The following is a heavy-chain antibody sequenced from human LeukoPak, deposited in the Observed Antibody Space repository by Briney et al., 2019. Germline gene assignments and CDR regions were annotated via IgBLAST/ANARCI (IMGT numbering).Heavy chain of an antibody. J-gene: IGHJ4*02. CDR1: GVTFSGSA. CDR2: IRSKANSYAT. V-gene: IGHV3-73*01. D-gene: IGHD5-18*01. CDR3: TTGGYSYGYSC. Sequence: GGSLRLSCAASGVTFSGSAMHWVRQASGKGLEWVGRIRSKANSYATAYAASVKGRFTISRDDSKNTAYLQMNSLKTEDTAVYYCTTGGYSYGYSCWGQGTLVTVSS.